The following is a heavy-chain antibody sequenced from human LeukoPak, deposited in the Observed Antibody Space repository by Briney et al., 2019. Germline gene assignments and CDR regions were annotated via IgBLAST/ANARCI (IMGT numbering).Heavy chain of an antibody. Sequence: SETLSLTCAVYGGSFSGNYWSWIRQPPRKGLEWIGEINHSGSTNYNPSLKSGVTISVDTSKNQCSLKLSSVTAADTAVYYCARARSGSTLDYWGQGTLVSVSS. CDR1: GGSFSGNY. V-gene: IGHV4-34*01. D-gene: IGHD3-3*01. CDR3: ARARSGSTLDY. J-gene: IGHJ4*02. CDR2: INHSGST.